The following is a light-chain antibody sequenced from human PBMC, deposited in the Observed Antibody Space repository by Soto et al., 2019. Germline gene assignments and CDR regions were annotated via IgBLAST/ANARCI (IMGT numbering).Light chain of an antibody. J-gene: IGKJ2*01. CDR3: QQYSNPPPND. CDR1: QSISSSY. V-gene: IGKV3-20*01. Sequence: EIVLTQSPGTLSLSPGERATLSCRASQSISSSYLAWYKQKPGQAPRVLIYGSSCRATGIPVRFSGSVYGTEYTLTISRQEPEDFAVYYSQQYSNPPPNDFGQGTKAEIK. CDR2: GSS.